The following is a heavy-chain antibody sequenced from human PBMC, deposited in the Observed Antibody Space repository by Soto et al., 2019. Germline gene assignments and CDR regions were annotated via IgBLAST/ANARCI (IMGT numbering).Heavy chain of an antibody. J-gene: IGHJ4*02. D-gene: IGHD1-26*01. V-gene: IGHV3-48*03. CDR1: GFSFSSYE. CDR2: ISSGADIT. Sequence: GGSLRLSCAASGFSFSSYEMNWVRQAPGKGLEWVSFISSGADITYYADSVKGRFTIARDNAKNSLYLQMNSLRDEDTAVYFCARDPPGPTSPSDSWGQGTLVTVSS. CDR3: ARDPPGPTSPSDS.